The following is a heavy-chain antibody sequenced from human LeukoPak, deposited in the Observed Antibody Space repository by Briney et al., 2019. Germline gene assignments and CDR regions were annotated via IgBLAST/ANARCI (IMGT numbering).Heavy chain of an antibody. CDR2: ISRDSTYI. V-gene: IGHV3-21*01. D-gene: IGHD4-17*01. CDR1: GFTFSSYS. Sequence: TGGSLRLSCAASGFTFSSYSMNWVRQAPGKGLEWVSSISRDSTYIYYADSVKGRFTISRDNAKNSLYLQMNSLRAEDTAVYYCARHYGDSRKFAYWGQGTLVTVSS. J-gene: IGHJ4*02. CDR3: ARHYGDSRKFAY.